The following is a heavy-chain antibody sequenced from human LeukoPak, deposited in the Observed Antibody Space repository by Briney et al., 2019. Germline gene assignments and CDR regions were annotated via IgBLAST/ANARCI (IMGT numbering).Heavy chain of an antibody. Sequence: GGSLRLSCAASGFTFSTYAMSWVRQAPGKGLEWVSAISGSGGSSYYADSVKGRFTISRDNSKNSLYLQMDSLRAEDTAVYYCARGGYFDYWGQGTLVTVSS. CDR3: ARGGYFDY. CDR1: GFTFSTYA. J-gene: IGHJ4*02. CDR2: ISGSGGSS. V-gene: IGHV3-23*01.